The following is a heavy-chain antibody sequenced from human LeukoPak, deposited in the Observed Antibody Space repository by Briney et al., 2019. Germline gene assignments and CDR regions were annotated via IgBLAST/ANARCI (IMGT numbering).Heavy chain of an antibody. D-gene: IGHD2-2*02. J-gene: IGHJ6*03. CDR1: GYTFTSYG. Sequence: ASVKVSCKASGYTFTSYGISWVRQAPGQGLEWMGWISAYNGNTNYAQKLQGRVTMTTDTSTSTAYMELRSLRSDDTAVYYCARETYCSSTSCYIGYYHYYMDVWGKGTTVTVSS. V-gene: IGHV1-18*01. CDR3: ARETYCSSTSCYIGYYHYYMDV. CDR2: ISAYNGNT.